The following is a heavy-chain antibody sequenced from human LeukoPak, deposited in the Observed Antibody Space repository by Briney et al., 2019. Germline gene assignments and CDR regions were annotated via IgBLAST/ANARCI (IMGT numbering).Heavy chain of an antibody. Sequence: SETLSLTCTVSGGSISSYYWSWIRQPPGKGLEWIGYIYDSGSTNYNPSLKSRVTISVDTSKNQFSLKVSSVTAADTAVYYCASLTTADAFDIWGQGTMVTVSS. CDR3: ASLTTADAFDI. CDR1: GGSISSYY. D-gene: IGHD3-22*01. CDR2: IYDSGST. J-gene: IGHJ3*02. V-gene: IGHV4-59*01.